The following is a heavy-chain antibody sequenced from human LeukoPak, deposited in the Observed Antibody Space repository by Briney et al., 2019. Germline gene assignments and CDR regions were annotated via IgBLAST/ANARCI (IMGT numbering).Heavy chain of an antibody. J-gene: IGHJ4*02. CDR1: GYTFTSYG. CDR3: ARDGGYDYVWGSYRYEDY. Sequence: ASVKVSCKASGYTFTSYGISWVRQAPGQELEWMGWISAYNGNTNYAQKLQGRVTMTTDTSTSTAYMELRSLRSDDTAVYYCARDGGYDYVWGSYRYEDYWGQGTLVTVSS. V-gene: IGHV1-18*01. D-gene: IGHD3-16*02. CDR2: ISAYNGNT.